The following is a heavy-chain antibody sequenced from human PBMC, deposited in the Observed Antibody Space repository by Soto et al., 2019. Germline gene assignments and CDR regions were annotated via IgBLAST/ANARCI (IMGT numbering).Heavy chain of an antibody. V-gene: IGHV1-2*02. J-gene: IGHJ4*02. Sequence: ASVKVSCKASGYTFTGYYMHWVRQAPGQGLEWMGWINPNSGGTNYAQKFQGRVTMTRDTSISTAYMELSRLRSDDTAVYYCARVRAAAGRGKRYYFDYWGQGTLVTVSS. CDR1: GYTFTGYY. D-gene: IGHD6-13*01. CDR3: ARVRAAAGRGKRYYFDY. CDR2: INPNSGGT.